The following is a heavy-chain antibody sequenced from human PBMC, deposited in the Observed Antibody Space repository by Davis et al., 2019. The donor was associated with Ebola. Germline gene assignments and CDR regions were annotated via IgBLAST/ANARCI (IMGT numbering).Heavy chain of an antibody. J-gene: IGHJ4*02. CDR1: GYSFTSYW. CDR3: ARLGVSNEYYYDSSGYYLPHY. Sequence: GESLKISCKGSGYSFTSYWIGWVRQMPGKGLEWMGIIYPGDSDTRYSPSFQGQVTISADKSISTAYLQWSSLKASDTAMYYCARLGVSNEYYYDSSGYYLPHYWGQGTLVTVSS. D-gene: IGHD3-22*01. CDR2: IYPGDSDT. V-gene: IGHV5-51*01.